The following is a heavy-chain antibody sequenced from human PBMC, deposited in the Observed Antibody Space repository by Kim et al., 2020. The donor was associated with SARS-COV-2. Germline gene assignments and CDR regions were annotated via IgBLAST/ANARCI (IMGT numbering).Heavy chain of an antibody. CDR2: MRTKSHSEAT. V-gene: IGHV3-49*04. D-gene: IGHD3-10*01. CDR3: NVDYYGSGSYAY. Sequence: GGSLRLSCTISGFTFGDYTISWVRQTPGKGLEWVGFMRTKSHSEATQYAASVRGRFTISRDDSQSVAYLHMSSLKTEDTGIYYCNVDYYGSGSYAYWGQGTPVTVSS. J-gene: IGHJ4*02. CDR1: GFTFGDYT.